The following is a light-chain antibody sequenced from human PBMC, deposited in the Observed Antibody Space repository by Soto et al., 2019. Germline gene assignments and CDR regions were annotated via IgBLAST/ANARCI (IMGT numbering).Light chain of an antibody. CDR2: GAS. Sequence: EIVMTQSPATLSLSPGERATLSCRASQTVARNIAWYQQKPGQAPRLLIHGASTRATGVSARFSGTGSGTEFTLTISSLQSEDFGVYYCQQYHNWPPQYTFGQGTRLQIK. V-gene: IGKV3-15*01. J-gene: IGKJ2*01. CDR1: QTVARN. CDR3: QQYHNWPPQYT.